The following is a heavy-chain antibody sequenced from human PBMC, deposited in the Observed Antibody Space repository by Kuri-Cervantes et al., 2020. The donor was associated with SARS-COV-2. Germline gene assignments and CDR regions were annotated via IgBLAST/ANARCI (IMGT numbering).Heavy chain of an antibody. CDR1: GYSISNGYY. V-gene: IGHV4-38-2*02. CDR2: VYHGGGT. Sequence: SQTLSLTCAVSGYSISNGYYWGWIRQPPGKGLEWIGGVYHGGGTYYNPSLKSRVAISVDTSKNHFSLDLSSVTAADTAVYYCARDGLSGYIVVVPAAFDYWGQGTLVTVSS. D-gene: IGHD2-2*01. CDR3: ARDGLSGYIVVVPAAFDY. J-gene: IGHJ4*02.